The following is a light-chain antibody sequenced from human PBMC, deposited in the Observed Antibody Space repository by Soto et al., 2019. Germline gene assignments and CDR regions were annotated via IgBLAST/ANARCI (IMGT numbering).Light chain of an antibody. CDR2: GNS. CDR3: QSYDSSLSGGV. V-gene: IGLV1-40*01. CDR1: SSNIGAGYG. J-gene: IGLJ3*02. Sequence: QSVLTQPPSVSGAPGQRVTISCNESSSNIGAGYGVHWYQQLPGTAPKLLIYGNSNRPSGVPDRFSGSKSGTSASLAITGLQAEDEADYYCQSYDSSLSGGVFGGGTKLTVL.